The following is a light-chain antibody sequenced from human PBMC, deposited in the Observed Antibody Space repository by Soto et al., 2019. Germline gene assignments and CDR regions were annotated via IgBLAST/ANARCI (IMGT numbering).Light chain of an antibody. Sequence: QSVLTQSPSASASLGASVKLTCTLRSLHSSYAIAWHQQQPEKGTRYLMKLNSDGSHSKGDGIPDRFSGSSSGAERYLTISSLQSEDEADYYCQTWGTGIVVFGGGTKVIVL. CDR3: QTWGTGIVV. V-gene: IGLV4-69*01. J-gene: IGLJ2*01. CDR2: LNSDGSH. CDR1: SLHSSYA.